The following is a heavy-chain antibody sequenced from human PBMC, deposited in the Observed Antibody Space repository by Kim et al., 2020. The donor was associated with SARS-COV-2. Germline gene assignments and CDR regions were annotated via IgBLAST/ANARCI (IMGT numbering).Heavy chain of an antibody. CDR3: ARESGSSTYYYDSSGSTFDF. V-gene: IGHV4-31*03. D-gene: IGHD3-22*01. Sequence: SETLSLTCTVSGGSISSGGYYWSWIRQHPGKGLEWIGYIYYSGSTYYNPSLKSRVTISVDTSKNQFSLKLSSVTAADTAVYYCARESGSSTYYYDSSGSTFDFWGQGTLVTVSS. J-gene: IGHJ4*02. CDR1: GGSISSGGYY. CDR2: IYYSGST.